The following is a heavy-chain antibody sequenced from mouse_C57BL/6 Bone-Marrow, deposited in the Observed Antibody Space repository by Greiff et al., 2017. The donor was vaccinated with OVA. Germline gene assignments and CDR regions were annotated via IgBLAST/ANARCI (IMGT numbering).Heavy chain of an antibody. J-gene: IGHJ3*01. Sequence: QVQLQQSGPGLVQPSQSLSITCTVSGFSLTSYGVHWVRQSPGKGLEWLGVIWSGGSTDYNAAFISRLSISKDNSKSQVFFKMNSLQADDTAIYYCDTSTMVTTRGFAYWGQGTLVTVSA. CDR2: IWSGGST. D-gene: IGHD2-2*01. V-gene: IGHV2-2*01. CDR3: DTSTMVTTRGFAY. CDR1: GFSLTSYG.